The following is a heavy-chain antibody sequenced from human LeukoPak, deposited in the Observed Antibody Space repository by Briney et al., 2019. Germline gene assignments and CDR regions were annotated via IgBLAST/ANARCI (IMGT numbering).Heavy chain of an antibody. J-gene: IGHJ4*02. CDR1: GGSISSYY. CDR2: IYYSGST. D-gene: IGHD1-26*01. V-gene: IGHV4-59*08. Sequence: PSETLSLTCTVSGGSISSYYWSWIRQPPGKRLERIGHIYYSGSTNYNPSLKSRVTISVDTSKNQFSLKLSSVTAADTAVYYCARHPRRVGANTFDYWGQGTLVTVSS. CDR3: ARHPRRVGANTFDY.